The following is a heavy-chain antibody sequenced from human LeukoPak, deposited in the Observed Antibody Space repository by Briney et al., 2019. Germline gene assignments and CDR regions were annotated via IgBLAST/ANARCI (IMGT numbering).Heavy chain of an antibody. J-gene: IGHJ4*02. CDR3: ARVGIQLWTALDY. CDR1: GGTFSSYA. Sequence: GASVKVSCTASGGTFSSYAISWVRQAPGQGLEWMGGIIPIFGTANYAQKFQGRVTITADESTSTAYMELSSLRSEDTAVYYCARVGIQLWTALDYWGQGTLVTVSS. D-gene: IGHD5-18*01. V-gene: IGHV1-69*13. CDR2: IIPIFGTA.